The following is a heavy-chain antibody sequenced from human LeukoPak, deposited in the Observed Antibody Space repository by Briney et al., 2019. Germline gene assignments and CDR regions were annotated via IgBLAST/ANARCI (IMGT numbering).Heavy chain of an antibody. CDR1: GGSISSYY. Sequence: SETLSLTCTVSGGSISSYYWSWIRQPPGKGLEWIGYIYYSGSTNYNPSLKSRVTISVDTSKNQFSLKLSSVTAADTAVYYRARAWCGYSYGYNYYYYYMDVWGKGTTVTVSS. D-gene: IGHD5-18*01. V-gene: IGHV4-59*01. CDR2: IYYSGST. CDR3: ARAWCGYSYGYNYYYYYMDV. J-gene: IGHJ6*03.